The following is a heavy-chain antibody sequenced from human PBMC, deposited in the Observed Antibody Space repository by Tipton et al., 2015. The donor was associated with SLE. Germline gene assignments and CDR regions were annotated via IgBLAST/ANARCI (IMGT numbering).Heavy chain of an antibody. CDR3: ARQWPGDVSAFDF. D-gene: IGHD4-17*01. J-gene: IGHJ3*01. Sequence: GLVKPSETLSLTCTVSGGSISGYYWNWIRQPPGKGLEWIGYIFYTGSTNYSPSLKSRVTMTVDTSKNQFSLKLNSVTAADTALYYCARQWPGDVSAFDFWGQGTMVTVSS. V-gene: IGHV4-59*08. CDR1: GGSISGYY. CDR2: IFYTGST.